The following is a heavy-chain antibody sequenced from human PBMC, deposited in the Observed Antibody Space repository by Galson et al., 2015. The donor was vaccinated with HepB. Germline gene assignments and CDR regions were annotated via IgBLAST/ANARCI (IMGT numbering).Heavy chain of an antibody. CDR2: IYTSGST. CDR3: ATEQEYCDSTTCYGDAFDI. D-gene: IGHD2-2*01. Sequence: ETLSLTCTVSGGSITTYYWSWIRQPAGKGLEWIGRIYTSGSTIYNPSLRSRVTMSVDTSKNQFSLNLSSVTAADTAVYYCATEQEYCDSTTCYGDAFDIWGQGTMVTVSS. J-gene: IGHJ3*02. CDR1: GGSITTYY. V-gene: IGHV4-4*07.